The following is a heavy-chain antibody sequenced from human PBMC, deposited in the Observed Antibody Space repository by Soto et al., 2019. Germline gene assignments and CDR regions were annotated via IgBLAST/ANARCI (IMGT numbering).Heavy chain of an antibody. J-gene: IGHJ4*02. CDR1: GFNVSTNY. V-gene: IGHV3-53*01. CDR3: ARGSGSLYYFHY. CDR2: IYSGGTT. D-gene: IGHD1-26*01. Sequence: EVQLVESGGGLMQPGGSLRLSCAASGFNVSTNYMTWVRQAPGKGLEWVSVIYSGGTTYYADSVKGRFIISRDNFKNTLYLQMNNLRAEDTGLYYCARGSGSLYYFHYWGQGTLVAVSS.